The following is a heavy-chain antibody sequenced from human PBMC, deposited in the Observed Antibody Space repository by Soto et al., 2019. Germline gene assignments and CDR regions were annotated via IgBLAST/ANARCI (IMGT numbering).Heavy chain of an antibody. D-gene: IGHD2-2*02. CDR3: ARDLAPAAIPNAFDI. V-gene: IGHV3-48*02. Sequence: GGSLRLSCEASGFTFRSYSMKWVRQAPGKGLEWVSYISSRGSTIYYTDSVKGRFTISRDNAKNSLYLQMNSMRDEDTAVYYCARDLAPAAIPNAFDIWGLGTMVTVSS. CDR2: ISSRGSTI. J-gene: IGHJ3*02. CDR1: GFTFRSYS.